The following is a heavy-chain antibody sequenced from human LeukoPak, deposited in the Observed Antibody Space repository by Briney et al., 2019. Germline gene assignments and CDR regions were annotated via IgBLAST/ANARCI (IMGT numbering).Heavy chain of an antibody. J-gene: IGHJ4*02. Sequence: GASVKVSCKASGYILISYAMHWVRQAPGQRLEWMGWINAGNGNTKYSQKFQGRVTITRDTSASTVYMELSSLRSEDTAVYYCARHRPRHGDTADYWGQGTLVTVSS. V-gene: IGHV1-3*01. CDR2: INAGNGNT. CDR3: ARHRPRHGDTADY. CDR1: GYILISYA. D-gene: IGHD5-18*01.